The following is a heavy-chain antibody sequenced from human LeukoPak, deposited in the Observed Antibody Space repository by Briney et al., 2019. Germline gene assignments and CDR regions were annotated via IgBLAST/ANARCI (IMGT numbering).Heavy chain of an antibody. V-gene: IGHV1-69*13. CDR2: IIPIFGTA. Sequence: SVKVSCKASGGTFSSYAISWVRQAPGQGLEWMGGIIPIFGTANYAQKFQGRVTITADESTSTAYMELSSLRSEDSAVYYCARSKAGPGLVLPAAMTYWGQGTLVTVSS. D-gene: IGHD2-2*01. CDR3: ARSKAGPGLVLPAAMTY. CDR1: GGTFSSYA. J-gene: IGHJ4*02.